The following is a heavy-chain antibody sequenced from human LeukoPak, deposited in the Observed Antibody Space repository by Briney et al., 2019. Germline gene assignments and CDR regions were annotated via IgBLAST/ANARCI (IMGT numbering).Heavy chain of an antibody. D-gene: IGHD3-22*01. J-gene: IGHJ4*02. CDR1: GFTFSSYS. CDR2: ISSSSSYI. V-gene: IGHV3-21*01. CDR3: ASPLTPYYYDSQYDY. Sequence: GGSLGLSCAASGFTFSSYSMNWVRQAPGKGLEWVSSISSSSSYIYYADSVKGRFTISRDNAKNSLYLQMNSLRAEDTAVYYCASPLTPYYYDSQYDYWGQGTLVTVSS.